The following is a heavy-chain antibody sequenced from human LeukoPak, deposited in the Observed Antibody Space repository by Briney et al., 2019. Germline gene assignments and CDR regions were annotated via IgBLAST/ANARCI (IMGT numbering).Heavy chain of an antibody. CDR2: ISWNSGSI. CDR3: AKDHDYGGNSGYFDC. J-gene: IGHJ4*02. V-gene: IGHV3-9*01. Sequence: PGRSLRLSCAASGFTFDDYAMHWVRQAPGKGLEWVSGISWNSGSIGYADSMKGRFTISRDNAKNSLYLQMNSLRAEDTALYYCAKDHDYGGNSGYFDCWGQGTLVTVSS. D-gene: IGHD4-23*01. CDR1: GFTFDDYA.